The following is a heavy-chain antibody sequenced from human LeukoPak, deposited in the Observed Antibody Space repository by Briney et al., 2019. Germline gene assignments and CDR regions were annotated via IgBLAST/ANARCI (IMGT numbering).Heavy chain of an antibody. CDR3: AKDTADNLDY. CDR1: GFTFSSYG. V-gene: IGHV3-30*02. CDR2: IRYDGSNK. J-gene: IGHJ4*02. Sequence: GGSLRLSCAASGFTFSSYGMHWVRQAPGKGLEWVAFIRYDGSNKYYADSVKGRFTISRDNSKNTLYLQMNSLRAEDTAVYYRAKDTADNLDYWGQGTLVTVSS. D-gene: IGHD5-18*01.